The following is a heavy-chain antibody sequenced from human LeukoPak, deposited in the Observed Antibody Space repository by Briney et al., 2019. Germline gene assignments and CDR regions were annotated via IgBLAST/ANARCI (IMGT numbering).Heavy chain of an antibody. D-gene: IGHD6-13*01. V-gene: IGHV3-21*01. CDR2: ISSSSSYI. J-gene: IGHJ5*02. Sequence: GGSLRLSCAASGFTFSSYSMNWVRQAPGKGLDWVSSISSSSSYIYYAASVKGRFTISRDNAKNSLYLQMNSLRAEDTAVYYCARDLGTGIAAAGTFDPWGQGTLVTVSS. CDR1: GFTFSSYS. CDR3: ARDLGTGIAAAGTFDP.